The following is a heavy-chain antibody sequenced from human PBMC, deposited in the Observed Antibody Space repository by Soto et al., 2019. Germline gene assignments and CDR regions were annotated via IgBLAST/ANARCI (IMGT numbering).Heavy chain of an antibody. CDR1: GYTFTGYY. CDR3: ARGVDGCRYGVDYDY. D-gene: IGHD4-17*01. Sequence: ASVKVSCKASGYTFTGYYMHWVRQAPGQGLEWMGWINPNSGGTNYAQKFKGRVTMTRDTSISTAYMELSRLRSDDTAVYYCARGVDGCRYGVDYDYWGQGTLVTVSS. CDR2: INPNSGGT. J-gene: IGHJ4*02. V-gene: IGHV1-2*02.